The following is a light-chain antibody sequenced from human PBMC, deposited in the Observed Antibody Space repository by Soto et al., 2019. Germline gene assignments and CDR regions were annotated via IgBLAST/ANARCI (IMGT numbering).Light chain of an antibody. CDR1: QSLVYSDGNTY. J-gene: IGKJ1*01. Sequence: DTVMTQTPLSSPVTLGQPASISCRSSQSLVYSDGNTYLSWLQQRPGQPPRLLMYQVSNRFSGVPDRFSGSGAGTDFTLKISRVEADDFGVYFCVQFTHFPRTFGQGTKVEI. CDR2: QVS. CDR3: VQFTHFPRT. V-gene: IGKV2-24*01.